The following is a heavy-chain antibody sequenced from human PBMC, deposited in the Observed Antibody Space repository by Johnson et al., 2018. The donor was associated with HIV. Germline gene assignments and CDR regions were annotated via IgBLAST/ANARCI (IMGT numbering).Heavy chain of an antibody. CDR1: GFTFSSYW. V-gene: IGHV3-7*01. J-gene: IGHJ3*02. CDR3: ARDRSIAVAGRRDAFDI. D-gene: IGHD6-19*01. CDR2: IKQDGSEK. Sequence: VQLVESGGGLVQPGGSLRLSCAASGFTFSSYWMSLVRQAPGKGLEWVANIKQDGSEKYYVDSVKGRFTISRDNAKNSLYLQMNSLRAEDTAVYYCARDRSIAVAGRRDAFDIWGQGTMVTVSS.